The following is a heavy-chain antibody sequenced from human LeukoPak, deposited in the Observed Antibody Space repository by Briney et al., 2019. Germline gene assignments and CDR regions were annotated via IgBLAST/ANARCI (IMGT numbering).Heavy chain of an antibody. CDR3: AKDLFGMARSFDY. D-gene: IGHD3-10*01. V-gene: IGHV3-30*18. CDR1: GFTFSNYG. CDR2: ISYDGSNK. Sequence: GGSLRLSCAASGFTFSNYGMYWVRQAPGKGLEWGAVISYDGSNKYYADSVKGRFTISRDNSKNTLYLQMNSLRAEDTAVYYCAKDLFGMARSFDYWGQGTLVTVSS. J-gene: IGHJ4*02.